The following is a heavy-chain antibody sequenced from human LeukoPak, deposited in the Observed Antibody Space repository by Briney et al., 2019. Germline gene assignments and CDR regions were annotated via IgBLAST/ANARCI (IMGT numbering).Heavy chain of an antibody. CDR3: ARSYYYGSGSYICFDP. CDR1: GYSFPNDW. D-gene: IGHD3-10*01. V-gene: IGHV5-51*01. Sequence: GESLKISCKGSGYSFPNDWIVWVRQMPGKGLEWMGIIYPGYSDTRYNPSFQGQVTISADKSISTAYLQWSSLKASDTAMYYCARSYYYGSGSYICFDPWGQGTLVTVSS. CDR2: IYPGYSDT. J-gene: IGHJ5*02.